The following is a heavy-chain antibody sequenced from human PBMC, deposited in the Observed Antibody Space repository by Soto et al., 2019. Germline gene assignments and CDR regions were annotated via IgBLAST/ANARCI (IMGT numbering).Heavy chain of an antibody. J-gene: IGHJ5*02. V-gene: IGHV6-1*01. CDR2: TYYRSKWYN. CDR1: GDSVSSNSAA. Sequence: PSQTLSLTCAISGDSVSSNSAAWNWIRQSPSRGLEWLGRTYYRSKWYNDYAVSVKSRITINPDTSKNQFSLQLNSVTPEDTAVYFYSRAQVLQQLVRGGEDRFDPWGQGTLVTVSS. CDR3: SRAQVLQQLVRGGEDRFDP. D-gene: IGHD6-13*01.